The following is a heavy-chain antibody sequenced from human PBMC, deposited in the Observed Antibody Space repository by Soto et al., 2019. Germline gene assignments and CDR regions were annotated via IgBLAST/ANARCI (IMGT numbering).Heavy chain of an antibody. CDR3: ARHSLALRKNNWFDP. Sequence: SETLSLTCTVSGDSIISSDFYWGWVRQPPGKGLEWIGSIFYLGSSYYNPSLKSRVTMSVDTSKNQFSLRLRSVTAADTALYFCARHSLALRKNNWFDPWGQGIMVT. J-gene: IGHJ5*02. V-gene: IGHV4-39*01. CDR1: GDSIISSDFY. CDR2: IFYLGSS. D-gene: IGHD3-3*02.